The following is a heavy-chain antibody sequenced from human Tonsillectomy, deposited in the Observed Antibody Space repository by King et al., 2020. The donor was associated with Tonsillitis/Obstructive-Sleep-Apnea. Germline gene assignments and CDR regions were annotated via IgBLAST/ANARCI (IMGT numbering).Heavy chain of an antibody. CDR2: IKSKIDDGTT. Sequence: VQLVESGGGLVKAGGSLRLSCAASGFTFSNAWMSWVRQAPGKGLEWVGRIKSKIDDGTTDYAAPVKGRFTISRDDSKNTLYLQINSLKSEDTAVYYCTRDRIKAVVLGYYYYMDFWGKGTTVTVSS. CDR1: GFTFSNAW. J-gene: IGHJ6*03. V-gene: IGHV3-15*01. D-gene: IGHD6-6*01. CDR3: TRDRIKAVVLGYYYYMDF.